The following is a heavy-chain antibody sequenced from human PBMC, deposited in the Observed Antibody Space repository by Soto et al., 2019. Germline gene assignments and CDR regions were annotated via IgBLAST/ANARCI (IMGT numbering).Heavy chain of an antibody. CDR2: ISGSGATT. CDR1: GFTFSSYA. J-gene: IGHJ3*02. D-gene: IGHD4-17*01. V-gene: IGHV3-23*01. CDR3: AKRGGNYGDFGLNDAFDI. Sequence: EVQLLESGGGLVQPGGSLRLSCAASGFTFSSYAMSWVRQAPGKGLEWVSTISGSGATTYYADSVKGRFTISRDNSKNTLYLQMNSLRAEDTAVHYCAKRGGNYGDFGLNDAFDIWGQGTMVTVSS.